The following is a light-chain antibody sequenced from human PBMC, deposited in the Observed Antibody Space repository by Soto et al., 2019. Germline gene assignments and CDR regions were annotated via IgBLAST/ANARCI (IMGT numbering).Light chain of an antibody. V-gene: IGLV2-14*01. CDR2: DVR. CDR3: SSYTSSRTVI. Sequence: QSALTHPASVSGSPGQSITVSCTGTSSDIGGYNYISWYQQLPGKAPKFIIYDVRNRPSGVSNRFSGSRSGNTASLTISGLEAEDEADYYCSSYTSSRTVIFGGGTKLTVL. J-gene: IGLJ2*01. CDR1: SSDIGGYNY.